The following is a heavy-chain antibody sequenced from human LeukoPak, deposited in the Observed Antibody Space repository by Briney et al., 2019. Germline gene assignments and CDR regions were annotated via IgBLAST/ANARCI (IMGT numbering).Heavy chain of an antibody. Sequence: ASVKVSCKASGFTFTSSAMQWVRQAPGQRLEWMGWINTNTGNPSYALDFTGRLVLSLDTSVSTADLHLDSLKAEDTAVYYCARIGYNTLDYWGQGTLVTVSS. CDR1: GFTFTSSA. CDR3: ARIGYNTLDY. CDR2: INTNTGNP. D-gene: IGHD3-3*01. V-gene: IGHV7-4-1*01. J-gene: IGHJ4*02.